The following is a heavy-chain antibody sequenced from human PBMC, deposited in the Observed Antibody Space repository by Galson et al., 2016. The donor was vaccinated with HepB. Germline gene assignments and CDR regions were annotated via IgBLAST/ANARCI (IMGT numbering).Heavy chain of an antibody. J-gene: IGHJ5*02. D-gene: IGHD3-3*01. V-gene: IGHV3-7*01. CDR3: VREWDYDSYNWFAP. CDR1: GFTFSNYW. Sequence: SLRLSCAASGFTFSNYWMSWVRQAPGKGLEWVANIKRDGSEKYYVDSVKGRFTISRDNPQNSLYLQMNSLRGEDAAVYYCVREWDYDSYNWFAPWGQGTLVTVSS. CDR2: IKRDGSEK.